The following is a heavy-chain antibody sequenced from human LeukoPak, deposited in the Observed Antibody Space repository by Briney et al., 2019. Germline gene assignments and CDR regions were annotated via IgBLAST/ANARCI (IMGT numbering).Heavy chain of an antibody. D-gene: IGHD3-10*01. CDR1: GYTFTSYA. V-gene: IGHV7-4-1*02. CDR3: AREFFLLITMVRGVGGWFDP. Sequence: ASVKVSCKASGYTFTSYAMNWVRQAPGQGLEWMGWINTNTGNPTYAQGFTGRFVFSLDTSVSTAYLQISSLKAEDTAVYYCAREFFLLITMVRGVGGWFDPWGQGTLVTVSS. CDR2: INTNTGNP. J-gene: IGHJ5*02.